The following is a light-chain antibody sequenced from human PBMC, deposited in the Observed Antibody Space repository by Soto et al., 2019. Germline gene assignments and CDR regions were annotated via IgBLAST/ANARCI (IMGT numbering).Light chain of an antibody. V-gene: IGKV3-20*01. J-gene: IGKJ4*01. CDR2: DAS. CDR3: QPFSSYPLT. Sequence: EVGLTQSPGNLSLSPGERATLSCRASQTVRNNYLAWYQQKPGQAPKLLIYDASSRATGIPDRFSGGGSGTDFILTISRLEPEDFAVYYCQPFSSYPLTFGGGTKLDI. CDR1: QTVRNNY.